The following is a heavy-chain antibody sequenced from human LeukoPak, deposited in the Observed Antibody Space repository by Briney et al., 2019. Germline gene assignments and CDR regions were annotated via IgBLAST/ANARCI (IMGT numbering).Heavy chain of an antibody. Sequence: PGGSLRLSCAASGFTFDDYGMSWVRQAPGKGLEWVSGINWNGGSTGYADSVKGRFTISRDNAKNSLCLQMNSLRAEDTAVYYCARGWFGADNWFDPWGQGTLVTVSS. J-gene: IGHJ5*02. CDR2: INWNGGST. V-gene: IGHV3-20*04. CDR3: ARGWFGADNWFDP. D-gene: IGHD3-10*01. CDR1: GFTFDDYG.